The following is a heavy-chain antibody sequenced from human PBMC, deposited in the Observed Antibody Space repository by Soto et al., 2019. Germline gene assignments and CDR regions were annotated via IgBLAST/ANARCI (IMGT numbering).Heavy chain of an antibody. CDR3: ARGELLYFDY. D-gene: IGHD1-26*01. V-gene: IGHV4-31*03. Sequence: QVQLQESGPGLVKPSQTLSLTCTVSGGSISSGGYYWSWIRQHPGKGLEWIGYLYYSGSTYYNPSLKSRVTKSVDTSKNPFSLKLIAVTAADTAVYYCARGELLYFDYWGQGTLVTVSS. CDR2: LYYSGST. CDR1: GGSISSGGYY. J-gene: IGHJ4*02.